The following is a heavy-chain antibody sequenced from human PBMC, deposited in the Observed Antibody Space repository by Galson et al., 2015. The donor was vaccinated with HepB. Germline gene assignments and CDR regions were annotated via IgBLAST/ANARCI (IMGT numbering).Heavy chain of an antibody. D-gene: IGHD3-16*01. CDR3: VREGGYDYFWGTYSGAYFES. J-gene: IGHJ4*02. CDR2: ITRTSNSI. V-gene: IGHV3-21*06. CDR1: GFIFNNYA. Sequence: SLRLSCAASGFIFNNYAMTWVRQPPGKGLEWVSSITRTSNSINYADSVKGRFTVSRDNSKNFLYLQMSSLRVEDTAVYYCVREGGYDYFWGTYSGAYFESWGQGARVTVS.